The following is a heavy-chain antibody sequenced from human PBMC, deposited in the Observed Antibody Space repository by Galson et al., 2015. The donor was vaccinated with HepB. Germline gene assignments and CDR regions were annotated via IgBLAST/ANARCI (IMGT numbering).Heavy chain of an antibody. D-gene: IGHD1-26*01. CDR1: GYTFTSYG. J-gene: IGHJ4*02. V-gene: IGHV1-18*01. Sequence: SVKVSCKASGYTFTSYGINWVRQAPGQGLEWMGWISAYNGNTNYAQKLQGRVTMTTDTSTSTAYMELRSLRSDDTAVYYCAREWGVGPTTLGSYGGDYWGQGTLVTVSS. CDR3: AREWGVGPTTLGSYGGDY. CDR2: ISAYNGNT.